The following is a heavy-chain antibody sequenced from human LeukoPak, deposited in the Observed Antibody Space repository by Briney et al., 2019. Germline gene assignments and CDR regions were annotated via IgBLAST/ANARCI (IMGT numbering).Heavy chain of an antibody. J-gene: IGHJ3*02. CDR2: ISYDGSNK. V-gene: IGHV3-30*18. CDR1: GFTFSSYG. CDR3: AKAQLDRYYYDSSGYYYVDAFDI. D-gene: IGHD3-22*01. Sequence: PGGSLRLSCAASGFTFSSYGMHWVRQAPGKGLEWAAVISYDGSNKYYADSVKGRFTISRDNSKNTLYLQMNSLRAEDTAVYYCAKAQLDRYYYDSSGYYYVDAFDIWGQGTMVTVSS.